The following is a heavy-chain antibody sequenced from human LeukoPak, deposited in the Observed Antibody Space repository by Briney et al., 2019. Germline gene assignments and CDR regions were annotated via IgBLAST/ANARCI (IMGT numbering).Heavy chain of an antibody. J-gene: IGHJ6*03. CDR3: ARTQLRYCSSTSCPNYYYYYMDV. D-gene: IGHD2-2*01. CDR1: GYTFTGYY. V-gene: IGHV1-2*06. Sequence: ASVKVSCKASGYTFTGYYMHWVRQAPGQGLEWMGRINPNSGGTNYAQKFQGRVTMTRDTSISTAYMELSRLRSDDTAVYYCARTQLRYCSSTSCPNYYYYYMDVWGKGTTVTVSS. CDR2: INPNSGGT.